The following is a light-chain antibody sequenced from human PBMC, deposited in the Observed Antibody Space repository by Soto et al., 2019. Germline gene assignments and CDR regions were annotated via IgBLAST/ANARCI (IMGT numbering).Light chain of an antibody. V-gene: IGLV2-23*02. CDR3: CSYAPPRL. CDR1: SSDVGSYNL. CDR2: EVS. Sequence: QSALTQPASVSGSPGQSITISCTGTSSDVGSYNLVSWYQQHPGKAPKLIIYEVSERPSGVSHRFSGSKTGNTASLTISGLQAEDEADYYCCSYAPPRLFGGGTNLTVL. J-gene: IGLJ2*01.